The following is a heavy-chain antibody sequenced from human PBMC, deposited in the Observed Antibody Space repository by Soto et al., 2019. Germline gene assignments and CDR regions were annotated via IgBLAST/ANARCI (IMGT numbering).Heavy chain of an antibody. J-gene: IGHJ6*02. CDR2: IKQDGSEK. V-gene: IGHV3-7*03. D-gene: IGHD5-18*01. CDR1: GFTFSSYW. Sequence: GGSLRLSCAASGFTFSSYWMSWVRQAPGKGLEWVANIKQDGSEKYYVDSVKGRFTISRDNAKNSLYLQMNSLRAEDTAVYYCARAGAGGKRGQLWYRYYYYGMDVWGQGTTVTVSS. CDR3: ARAGAGGKRGQLWYRYYYYGMDV.